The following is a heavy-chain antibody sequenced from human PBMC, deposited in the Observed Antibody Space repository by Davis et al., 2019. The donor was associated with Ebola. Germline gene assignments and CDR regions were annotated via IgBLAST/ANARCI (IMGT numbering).Heavy chain of an antibody. Sequence: GESLKISCAASGFTVSSNYMSWVRQAPGKGLEWVSVIYSGGSTYYADSVKGRFTISRDNSKNTLYLQMNSLRAEDTAVYYCAKQVGSSGWYNFDYWGQGTQVTVSS. CDR2: IYSGGST. V-gene: IGHV3-53*01. CDR1: GFTVSSNY. D-gene: IGHD6-19*01. CDR3: AKQVGSSGWYNFDY. J-gene: IGHJ4*02.